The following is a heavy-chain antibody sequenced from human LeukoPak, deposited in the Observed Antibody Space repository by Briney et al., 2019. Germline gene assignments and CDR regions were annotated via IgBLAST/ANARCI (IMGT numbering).Heavy chain of an antibody. V-gene: IGHV3-21*01. CDR1: GFTFSSYS. D-gene: IGHD6-6*01. J-gene: IGHJ3*02. CDR3: ARGSHSSSSGRGAFDI. Sequence: GGSLRLSCAASGFTFSSYSMNWVRQAPGKGLEWVSSISSSSSYIYYADSVKGRLTISRDSAKNSLYLQMNSLRAEDTAVYYCARGSHSSSSGRGAFDIWGQGTMVTVSS. CDR2: ISSSSSYI.